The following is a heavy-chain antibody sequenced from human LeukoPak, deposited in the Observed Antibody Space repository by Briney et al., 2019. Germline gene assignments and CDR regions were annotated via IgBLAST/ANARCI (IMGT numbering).Heavy chain of an antibody. CDR2: INPNSGGT. D-gene: IGHD4-17*01. V-gene: IGHV1-2*02. Sequence: GASVKVSCKASGYTFTGYYMHWVRQAPGQGLEWMGWINPNSGGTNYAQKFQGRVTMTRDTSISTAYMELSRLRSDDTAVYYCARTTVVTSGDFDYWGQGTLVTVSS. J-gene: IGHJ4*02. CDR3: ARTTVVTSGDFDY. CDR1: GYTFTGYY.